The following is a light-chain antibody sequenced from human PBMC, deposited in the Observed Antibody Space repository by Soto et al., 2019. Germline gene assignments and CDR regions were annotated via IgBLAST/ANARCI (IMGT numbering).Light chain of an antibody. V-gene: IGKV1-5*03. CDR1: QSISSW. Sequence: DIQMTQSPSTLSASVGDRVTITCRASQSISSWLAWYQQKPGKAPKLLIYKASSLKSGVPSRFSGSGSGTEFTITISSLQPDDFATYYCQQFSSYTFGQGTKLEIK. CDR2: KAS. CDR3: QQFSSYT. J-gene: IGKJ2*01.